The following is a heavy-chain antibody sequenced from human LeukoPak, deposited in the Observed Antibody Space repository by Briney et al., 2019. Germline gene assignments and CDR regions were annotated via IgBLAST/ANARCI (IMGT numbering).Heavy chain of an antibody. CDR3: AKDQAVAGFLDY. CDR1: GFTFSSYG. D-gene: IGHD6-19*01. V-gene: IGHV3-30*18. Sequence: GGSLRLSCAASGFTFSSYGMHWVRQAPGKGLEWVAVISYDGSNKYYADSVKGRFTISRDNSKNTLYLQMNRLRAEDTAVYYCAKDQAVAGFLDYWGQGTLVTVSS. J-gene: IGHJ4*02. CDR2: ISYDGSNK.